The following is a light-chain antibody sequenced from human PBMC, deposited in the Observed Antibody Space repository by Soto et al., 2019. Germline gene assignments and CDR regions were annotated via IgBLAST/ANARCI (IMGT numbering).Light chain of an antibody. V-gene: IGKV1-39*01. CDR2: AAS. Sequence: DIQMTESPSSLSASVGDRVTITCRASQTISRYLNWYQQKPGKAPKILMYAASNLQSGVPSRFSGGGSGTDFNLAISSLQPGDGATSYCQESYSTRSTFGQGTKLEIK. CDR1: QTISRY. J-gene: IGKJ2*01. CDR3: QESYSTRST.